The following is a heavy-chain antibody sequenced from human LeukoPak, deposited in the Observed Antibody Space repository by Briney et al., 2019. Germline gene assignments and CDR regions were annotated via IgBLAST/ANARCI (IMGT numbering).Heavy chain of an antibody. V-gene: IGHV4-30-4*01. J-gene: IGHJ5*02. Sequence: SETLSLTCTVSGGSISSGDYYWSWIRQPPGKGLEWIGYIYYSGSTYYNPSLKSRVTISVDTSKNQFSLKLSSVTAADTAVYYCARVDGSGSIVWFDHWGQGTLVTVSS. D-gene: IGHD3-10*01. CDR1: GGSISSGDYY. CDR2: IYYSGST. CDR3: ARVDGSGSIVWFDH.